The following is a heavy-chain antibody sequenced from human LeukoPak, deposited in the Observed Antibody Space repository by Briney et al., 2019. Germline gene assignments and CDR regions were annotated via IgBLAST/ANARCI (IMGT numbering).Heavy chain of an antibody. D-gene: IGHD3-10*01. CDR1: GYTFTGYY. Sequence: GASVKVSCKASGYTFTGYYMHWVRQAPGQGLEWMGWINPNSGGTNYAQKFQGWVTMTRDTSISTAYMELSRLRSDDTAVYYCARDLGTTMVRGKVNYYYGMDVWGQGTTVTVSS. CDR3: ARDLGTTMVRGKVNYYYGMDV. V-gene: IGHV1-2*04. CDR2: INPNSGGT. J-gene: IGHJ6*02.